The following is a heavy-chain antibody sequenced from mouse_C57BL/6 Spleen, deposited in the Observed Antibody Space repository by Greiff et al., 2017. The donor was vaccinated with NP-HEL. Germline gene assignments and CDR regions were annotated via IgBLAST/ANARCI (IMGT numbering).Heavy chain of an antibody. CDR2: INPNNGGT. Sequence: EVQLQQSGPELVKPGASVKISCKASGYTFTDYYMNWVKQSHGKSLEWIGDINPNNGGTSYNQKFKGKATLTVDKSSSTAYMELRSLTSEDSAVYYCARSPNYYGSSPYYFDYWGQGTTLTVSS. D-gene: IGHD1-1*01. CDR3: ARSPNYYGSSPYYFDY. J-gene: IGHJ2*01. V-gene: IGHV1-26*01. CDR1: GYTFTDYY.